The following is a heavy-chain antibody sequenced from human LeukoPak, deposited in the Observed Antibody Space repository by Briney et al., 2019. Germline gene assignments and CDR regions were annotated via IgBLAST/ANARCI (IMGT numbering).Heavy chain of an antibody. V-gene: IGHV4-30-2*01. CDR3: ARVGGTNYYYYGMDV. Sequence: SETLSLTCAVSGGSISSGGYSWSWIRQPPGKGLEWIGYIYQSGSTYYNPSLKSRVTISVDRSKNQFSLKLSSVNAADTAVYYSARVGGTNYYYYGMDVWGQGTTVTVSS. J-gene: IGHJ6*02. CDR1: GGSISSGGYS. CDR2: IYQSGST. D-gene: IGHD1-7*01.